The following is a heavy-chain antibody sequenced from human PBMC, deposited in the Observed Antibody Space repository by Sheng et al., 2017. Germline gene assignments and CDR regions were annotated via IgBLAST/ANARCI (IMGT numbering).Heavy chain of an antibody. CDR3: AKDLTYYYDSSGYYSFGYFDL. CDR1: GYSISSGYY. J-gene: IGHJ2*01. Sequence: QVQLQESGPGLVKPSETLSLTCAVSGYSISSGYYWGWIRQPPGKGLEWIGSIYHSGSTYYNPSLKSRVTISVDTSKNQFSLKLSSVTAADTAVYYCAKDLTYYYDSSGYYSFGYFDLWGLAPWSLS. D-gene: IGHD3-22*01. V-gene: IGHV4-38-2*02. CDR2: IYHSGST.